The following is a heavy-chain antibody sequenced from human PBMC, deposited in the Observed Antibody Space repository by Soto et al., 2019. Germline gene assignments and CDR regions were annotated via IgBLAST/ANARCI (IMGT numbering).Heavy chain of an antibody. Sequence: QVQLVQSGAEVKKPGSSVKVSCKASGDTFSNYAISWVRQAPGQGLEWVGGIIPIFGTTNFAQKFQGRVTITADESTTTAYMELSGLRSEDTAVYYCARDGGRDGYFGNWLDPWGQGTLVTVSS. V-gene: IGHV1-69*12. CDR2: IIPIFGTT. CDR1: GDTFSNYA. J-gene: IGHJ5*02. CDR3: ARDGGRDGYFGNWLDP. D-gene: IGHD5-12*01.